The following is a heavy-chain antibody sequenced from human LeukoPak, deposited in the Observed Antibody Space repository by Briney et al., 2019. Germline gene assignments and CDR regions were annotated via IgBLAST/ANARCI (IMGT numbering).Heavy chain of an antibody. CDR2: INADGSTT. CDR1: GFTFGNSW. J-gene: IGHJ3*01. V-gene: IGHV3-74*01. Sequence: GGSLRLSCAASGFTFGNSWVHWVRQAPGKGLVWVSLINADGSTTSYADSVKGRFTISRDNARNTLSLEMNSLTIEDTAVYYCIVVIEPPDSDGFDVWGQGTMITVSS. CDR3: IVVIEPPDSDGFDV. D-gene: IGHD1-14*01.